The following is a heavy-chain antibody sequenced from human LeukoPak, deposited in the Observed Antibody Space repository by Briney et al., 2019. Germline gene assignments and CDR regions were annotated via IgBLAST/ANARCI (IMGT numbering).Heavy chain of an antibody. J-gene: IGHJ5*02. CDR2: INHSGST. Sequence: SETLSLTCTVSGGSINSYYWSWIRQPPGKGLEWIGEINHSGSTNYNPSLKSRVTISVDMSKNQFSLKLSSVTAADTAVYYCARNPLGARGRWFDPWGQGTLVTVSS. CDR1: GGSINSYY. CDR3: ARNPLGARGRWFDP. D-gene: IGHD1-26*01. V-gene: IGHV4-34*01.